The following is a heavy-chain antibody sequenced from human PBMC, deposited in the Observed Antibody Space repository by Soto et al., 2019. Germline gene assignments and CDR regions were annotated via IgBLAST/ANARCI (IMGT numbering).Heavy chain of an antibody. CDR3: ARTPRASVAYGDNY. Sequence: PGGSLRLSCAASGFTFSSYSMNWVRQAPGKGLEWVSSISSSSSYIYYADSVKGRFTISRDNAKNSLYLQMNGLRAEDTAVYYCARTPRASVAYGDNYWGQGTLVTVCS. CDR1: GFTFSSYS. J-gene: IGHJ4*02. V-gene: IGHV3-21*01. D-gene: IGHD4-17*01. CDR2: ISSSSSYI.